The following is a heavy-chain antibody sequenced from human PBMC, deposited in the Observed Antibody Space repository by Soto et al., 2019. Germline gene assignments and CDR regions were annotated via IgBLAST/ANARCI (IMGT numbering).Heavy chain of an antibody. CDR2: IYHTGAT. CDR1: GVSISRYY. V-gene: IGHV4-59*01. Sequence: SETLSLTCTVFGVSISRYYWSWIRQSPGKGLEWIAYIYHTGATNYNPSLKSRVAISVDTSKNQLSLKLTSVRPADTAVYYCARSSGFYTGSFYYWGQGTLVTVSS. D-gene: IGHD3-3*01. J-gene: IGHJ4*02. CDR3: ARSSGFYTGSFYY.